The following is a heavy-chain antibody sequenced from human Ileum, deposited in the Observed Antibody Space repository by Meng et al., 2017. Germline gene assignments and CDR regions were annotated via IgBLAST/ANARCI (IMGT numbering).Heavy chain of an antibody. CDR1: GTW. V-gene: IGHV4-4*02. D-gene: IGHD3-22*01. CDR2: IFQSGRT. J-gene: IGHJ4*02. Sequence: GRLRESGPRLARPSGALSLPSAVPGTWRGWGRPPPGKGLGWIGEIFQSGRTNYNPPLKSRVTISIDKSKSQISLQLSAVTAADTAVYSCATSNDRDVYYLGYWGQGTLVTVSS. CDR3: ATSNDRDVYYLGY.